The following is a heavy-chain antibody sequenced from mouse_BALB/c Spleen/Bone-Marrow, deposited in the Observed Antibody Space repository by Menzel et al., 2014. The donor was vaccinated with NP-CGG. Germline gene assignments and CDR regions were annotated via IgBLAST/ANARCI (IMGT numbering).Heavy chain of an antibody. V-gene: IGHV1S135*01. CDR3: ARRVYYDYYAMDY. CDR2: IDPYSGGS. D-gene: IGHD1-1*01. CDR1: GYTFTNYN. Sequence: VQLQQSGPELVKPGASVKVPCKASGYTFTNYNMYWVKQSHGKSLEWIGYIDPYSGGSRYNQNFKGKATLTVDKSSSTAYMHLNSLTSEDSAVYYCARRVYYDYYAMDYWGQGTSVTVSS. J-gene: IGHJ4*01.